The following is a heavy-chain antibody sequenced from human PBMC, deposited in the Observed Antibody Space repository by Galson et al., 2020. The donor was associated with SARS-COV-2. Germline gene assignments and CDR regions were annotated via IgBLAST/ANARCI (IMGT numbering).Heavy chain of an antibody. CDR1: GHTLKNYG. Sequence: ASVKVSCKASGHTLKNYGISWVRQAPGQGLEWMGWISGYNGNTNYAQKFQGRVMMATDTSTSTAYMELRSLRSDDTAVYYCARHMYGNNVLDYWGQGTLVTVSS. CDR3: ARHMYGNNVLDY. CDR2: ISGYNGNT. D-gene: IGHD3-10*02. J-gene: IGHJ4*02. V-gene: IGHV1-18*01.